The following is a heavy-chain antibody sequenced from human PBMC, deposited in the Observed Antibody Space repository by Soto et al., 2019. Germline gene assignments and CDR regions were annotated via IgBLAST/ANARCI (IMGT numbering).Heavy chain of an antibody. CDR2: SYYSGNT. Sequence: PSETLSLTCTVSGGSISSGGYYWNWIRQHPGKGLEWIGYSYYSGNTYYNPSLKSRVTISVDTSKNQFSLRLSSVTAADTAVYYCARGYYDSSGYFDYWGQGTLVTVSS. CDR3: ARGYYDSSGYFDY. J-gene: IGHJ4*02. CDR1: GGSISSGGYY. V-gene: IGHV4-31*03. D-gene: IGHD3-22*01.